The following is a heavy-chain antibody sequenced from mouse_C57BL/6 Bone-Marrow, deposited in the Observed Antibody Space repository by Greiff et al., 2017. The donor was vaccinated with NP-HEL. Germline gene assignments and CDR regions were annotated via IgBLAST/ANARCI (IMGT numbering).Heavy chain of an antibody. J-gene: IGHJ3*01. CDR1: GFTFSDYY. Sequence: EVHLVESEGGLVQPGSSMKLSCTASGFTFSDYYMAWVRQVPEKGLEWVANINYDGSSTYYLDSLKSRFIISRDNAKNILYLQMSSLKSEDTATYYCARAGTTVEETWFAYWGQGTLVTVSA. V-gene: IGHV5-16*01. D-gene: IGHD1-1*01. CDR3: ARAGTTVEETWFAY. CDR2: INYDGSST.